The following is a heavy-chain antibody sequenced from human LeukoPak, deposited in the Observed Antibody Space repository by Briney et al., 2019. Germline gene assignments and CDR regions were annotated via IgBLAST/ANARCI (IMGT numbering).Heavy chain of an antibody. Sequence: SETLSLTCTVSGGSISSYYWSWIRQPPGKGLEWIGYTYYSGSTNYNPSLKSRVTISVDTSKNQFSLKLSSVTAADTAVYYCARVSPVPAAIRGYFDDWGQGTLVTVSS. CDR3: ARVSPVPAAIRGYFDD. CDR2: TYYSGST. D-gene: IGHD2-2*01. CDR1: GGSISSYY. V-gene: IGHV4-59*01. J-gene: IGHJ4*02.